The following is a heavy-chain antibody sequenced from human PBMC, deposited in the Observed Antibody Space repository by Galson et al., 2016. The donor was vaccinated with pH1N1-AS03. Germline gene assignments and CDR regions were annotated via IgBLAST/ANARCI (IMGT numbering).Heavy chain of an antibody. CDR2: IYWDDVK. CDR1: GFSLTSSGVG. Sequence: ALVQSTQTLTLTCTFSGFSLTSSGVGVGWIRQPPGKAPEWLALIYWDDVKVYSPSLKSRLTITKDTSKNQVVLTMTNMDPVDTATYYCAQSDYGDYVDYFDYWGQGTLVTVSS. V-gene: IGHV2-5*02. CDR3: AQSDYGDYVDYFDY. D-gene: IGHD4-17*01. J-gene: IGHJ4*02.